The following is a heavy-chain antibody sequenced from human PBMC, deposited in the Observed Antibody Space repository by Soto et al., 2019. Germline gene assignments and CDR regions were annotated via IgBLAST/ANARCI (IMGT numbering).Heavy chain of an antibody. CDR3: ARATFNWNYALHQSNWFDP. CDR1: GSSISSYY. CDR2: IYYSGST. J-gene: IGHJ5*02. D-gene: IGHD1-7*01. V-gene: IGHV4-59*01. Sequence: SETLSLTCTVSGSSISSYYWSWIRQPPGKGLEWIGYIYYSGSTNYNPSLKSRVTISVDTSKNQFSLKLSSVTAADTAVYYCARATFNWNYALHQSNWFDPWGQGTLVTVSS.